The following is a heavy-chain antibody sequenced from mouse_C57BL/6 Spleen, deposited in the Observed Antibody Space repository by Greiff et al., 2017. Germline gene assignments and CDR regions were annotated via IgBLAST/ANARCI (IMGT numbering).Heavy chain of an antibody. Sequence: LQESGPGLVKPSQSLSLTCSVTGYSITSGYYWNWIRQFPGNKLEWMGYISYDGSNNYNPSLKNRISITRDTSKNQFFLKLNSVTTEDTATYYCARDGYGSSHWYFDGWGTGTTVTVSS. V-gene: IGHV3-6*01. CDR1: GYSITSGYY. CDR3: ARDGYGSSHWYFDG. D-gene: IGHD1-1*01. J-gene: IGHJ1*03. CDR2: ISYDGSN.